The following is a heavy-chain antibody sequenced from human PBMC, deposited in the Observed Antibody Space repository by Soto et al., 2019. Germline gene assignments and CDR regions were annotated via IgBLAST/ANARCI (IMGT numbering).Heavy chain of an antibody. Sequence: SETLSLTCTVSGGSISSSSYYWGWIRQPPGKGLEWIGSIYYSGSTYYNPSLKSRVTISVDTSKNQFSLKLSSVTAADTAVYYCARTRGVVITNFDYWGQGTLVTVSS. J-gene: IGHJ4*02. V-gene: IGHV4-39*01. D-gene: IGHD3-3*01. CDR3: ARTRGVVITNFDY. CDR2: IYYSGST. CDR1: GGSISSSSYY.